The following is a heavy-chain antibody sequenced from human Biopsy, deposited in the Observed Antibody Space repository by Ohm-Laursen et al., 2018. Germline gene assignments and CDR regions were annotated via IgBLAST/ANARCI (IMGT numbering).Heavy chain of an antibody. Sequence: SLRLSCSALKFTVSSNYMTWVRQAPGKGLECVSVIYSGGNTFYADSVKGRSTVSRDTSKNTIYLQMNSLRAEDTARYYCATNLKVSPGLMNFDSWGQGTLVTVSS. CDR1: KFTVSSNY. D-gene: IGHD1-1*01. V-gene: IGHV3-53*01. CDR2: IYSGGNT. CDR3: ATNLKVSPGLMNFDS. J-gene: IGHJ4*02.